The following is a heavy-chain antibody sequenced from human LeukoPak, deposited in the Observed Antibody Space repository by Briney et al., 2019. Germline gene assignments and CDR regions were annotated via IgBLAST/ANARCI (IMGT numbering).Heavy chain of an antibody. CDR1: GFTFSSYA. J-gene: IGHJ4*02. Sequence: GGSLRLSCEASGFTFSSYAMHWVRQAPGKGLEWVAVISYDGSNKYYADSVKGRFTISRDNSKNTLYLQMNSLRAEDTAVYYCAKAAYSSKDYWGQGTLVTVSS. CDR3: AKAAYSSKDY. V-gene: IGHV3-30*04. CDR2: ISYDGSNK. D-gene: IGHD6-13*01.